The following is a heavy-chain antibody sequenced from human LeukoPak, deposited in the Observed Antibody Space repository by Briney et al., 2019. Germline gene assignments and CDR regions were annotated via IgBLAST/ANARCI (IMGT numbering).Heavy chain of an antibody. D-gene: IGHD6-19*01. CDR1: GYTFTGYY. J-gene: IGHJ4*02. V-gene: IGHV1-2*02. CDR3: ARAPTGYSSGWYDY. CDR2: INPNSGGT. Sequence: VSVKVSFKASGYTFTGYYMHWVRQAPGQGLEWMGWINPNSGGTNYAQKFQGRVTMTRDTSISTAYMELSRLRSDDTAVYYCARAPTGYSSGWYDYWGQGTLVTVSS.